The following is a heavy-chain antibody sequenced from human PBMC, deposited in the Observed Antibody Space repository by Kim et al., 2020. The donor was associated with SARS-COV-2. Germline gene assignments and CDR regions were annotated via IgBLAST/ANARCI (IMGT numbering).Heavy chain of an antibody. D-gene: IGHD5-12*01. V-gene: IGHV3-15*01. CDR2: IKSKTDGGTT. Sequence: GGSLRLSCAASGFTFSNAWMSWVRQAPGKGLEWVGRIKSKTDGGTTDYAAPVKGRFTISRDDSKNTLYLQMNSLKTEDTAVYYCTTVGEWLRRGPDYYYYGMDVWGQGTTVSVSS. J-gene: IGHJ6*02. CDR1: GFTFSNAW. CDR3: TTVGEWLRRGPDYYYYGMDV.